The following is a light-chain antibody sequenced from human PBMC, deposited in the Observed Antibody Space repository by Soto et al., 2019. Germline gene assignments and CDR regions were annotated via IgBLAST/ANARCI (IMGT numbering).Light chain of an antibody. CDR2: ASS. Sequence: QSVLTQPASVSGSPGQSITISCTGTSSDVDNYNYVSWYQHHPGKAPSLMIYASSNRPSGVSHRFSGSRSGNTDSLTISWPGAEDEDDYYCSSYTSGTTLYVFGTGTKVTVL. CDR3: SSYTSGTTLYV. V-gene: IGLV2-14*01. J-gene: IGLJ1*01. CDR1: SSDVDNYNY.